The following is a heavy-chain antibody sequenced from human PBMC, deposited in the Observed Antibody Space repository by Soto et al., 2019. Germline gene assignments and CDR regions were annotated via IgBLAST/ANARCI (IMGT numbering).Heavy chain of an antibody. D-gene: IGHD1-1*01. J-gene: IGHJ5*02. V-gene: IGHV4-30-2*01. CDR1: GGSISSGGYS. CDR3: ARDQLEGNWFDP. Sequence: QLQLQESGSGLVRPSQTLSLTCAVSGGSISSGGYSWNWIRQPPGKGLEWIGYIYHSGSTLYNPSLKSRVTVSVDKSKSQFSLKVSSVTAADTAVYCCARDQLEGNWFDPWGQGTLVTVSS. CDR2: IYHSGST.